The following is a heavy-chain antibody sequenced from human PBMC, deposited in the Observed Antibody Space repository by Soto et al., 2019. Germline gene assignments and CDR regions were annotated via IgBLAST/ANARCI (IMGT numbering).Heavy chain of an antibody. V-gene: IGHV1-2*04. CDR3: ARTRTYCSGGSCYSRYYYGMDV. D-gene: IGHD2-15*01. CDR1: GYTFTGYY. Sequence: ASVKVSCKASGYTFTGYYMHWVRQAPGQGLEWMGWINPNSGGTNYAQKFQGWVTMTRDTSISTAYMELSRLRSDDTAVYYCARTRTYCSGGSCYSRYYYGMDVWG. CDR2: INPNSGGT. J-gene: IGHJ6*02.